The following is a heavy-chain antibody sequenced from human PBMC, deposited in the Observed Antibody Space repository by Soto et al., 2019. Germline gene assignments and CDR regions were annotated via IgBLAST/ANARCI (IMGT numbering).Heavy chain of an antibody. D-gene: IGHD3-22*01. CDR2: INPSGGST. J-gene: IGHJ4*02. V-gene: IGHV1-46*01. Sequence: ASVKVSFKASGYTFTSYYMHWVRQAPGQGLEWMGIINPSGGSTSYAQKFQGRVTMTRDTSTSTVYMELSSLRSEDTAVYYCARAPNYYDSSGYYYYFDYWGQGTLVTVSS. CDR3: ARAPNYYDSSGYYYYFDY. CDR1: GYTFTSYY.